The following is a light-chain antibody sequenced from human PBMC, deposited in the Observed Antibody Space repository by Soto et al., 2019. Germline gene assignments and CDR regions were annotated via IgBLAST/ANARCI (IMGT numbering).Light chain of an antibody. Sequence: EIVLTQSPGTLSLSPGERATLSCRASQSVSSSYLAWYQQKPGQAPRLVIYDESNRATGIPDRLSGSGSGTDLNLTISRLEPEDFAVYYCQKYGRSPITCGQGTRLEIK. CDR1: QSVSSSY. CDR2: DES. V-gene: IGKV3-20*01. J-gene: IGKJ5*01. CDR3: QKYGRSPIT.